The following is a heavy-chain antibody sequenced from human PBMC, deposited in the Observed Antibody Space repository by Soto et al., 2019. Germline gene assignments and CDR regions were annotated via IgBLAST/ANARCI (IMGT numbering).Heavy chain of an antibody. CDR1: GFTFSSYS. CDR3: ATDSSGWDAFDI. Sequence: GGSLRLSCAASGFTFSSYSMNWVRQAPGKGLEWVSSISSSSYIYYADSVKGRFTISRDNAKNSLYLQMNSLRAEDTAVYYCATDSSGWDAFDIWGQGTMVTVS. D-gene: IGHD6-19*01. CDR2: ISSSSYI. J-gene: IGHJ3*02. V-gene: IGHV3-21*06.